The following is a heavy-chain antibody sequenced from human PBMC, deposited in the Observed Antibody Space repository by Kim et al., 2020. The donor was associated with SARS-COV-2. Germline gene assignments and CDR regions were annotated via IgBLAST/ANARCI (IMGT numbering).Heavy chain of an antibody. CDR3: TPAYYYDSSGYSFDY. Sequence: GGSLRLSCAASGFTFSNAWMSWVRQAPGKGLEWVGRIKSKTDGGTTDYAAPVKGRFTISRDDSKNTLYLQMNSLKTEDTAVYYCTPAYYYDSSGYSFDYWGQGTLVTVSS. V-gene: IGHV3-15*01. J-gene: IGHJ4*02. D-gene: IGHD3-22*01. CDR1: GFTFSNAW. CDR2: IKSKTDGGTT.